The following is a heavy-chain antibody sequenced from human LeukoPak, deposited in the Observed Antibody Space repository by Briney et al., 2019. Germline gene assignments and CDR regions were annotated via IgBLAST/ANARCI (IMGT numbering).Heavy chain of an antibody. CDR1: GASISDSS. CDR2: IYNTEGT. Sequence: SETLSLTCAVSGASISDSSWSWIRQPPGKGLEWIGYIYNTEGTTYNPSLRSRVTISVDTSKNQFSLKLSSVTAADTAVYYCARLGSSGYSYGWSQGTLVTVSS. D-gene: IGHD5-18*01. J-gene: IGHJ4*02. CDR3: ARLGSSGYSYG. V-gene: IGHV4-59*08.